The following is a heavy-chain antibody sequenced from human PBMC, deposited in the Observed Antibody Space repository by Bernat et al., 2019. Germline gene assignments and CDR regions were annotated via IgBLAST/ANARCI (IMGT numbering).Heavy chain of an antibody. J-gene: IGHJ6*03. V-gene: IGHV1-69*17. CDR1: GGTFSSYA. D-gene: IGHD4-17*01. CDR2: IIPIFGIA. Sequence: VQLVQSGAEVKKPGSSVKVSCKASGGTFSSYAISWVRQAPGQGLEWMGGIIPIFGIANYAQKFQGRVTITADKSTSTAYMELSSLRSEDTAVYYCAREPKTTVTTRYYYMDVWGKGTTVTVSS. CDR3: AREPKTTVTTRYYYMDV.